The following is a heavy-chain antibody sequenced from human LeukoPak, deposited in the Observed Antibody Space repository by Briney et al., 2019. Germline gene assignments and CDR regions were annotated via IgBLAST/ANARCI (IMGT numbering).Heavy chain of an antibody. CDR2: INPNSGGT. CDR1: GYTFSGYY. V-gene: IGHV1-2*02. D-gene: IGHD1-7*01. Sequence: ASAKVSCKASGYTFSGYYMHWVRQAPGQGLEWMGWINPNSGGTNYAQKFQGRVTMTTDTSISTAYMELSRLRSDDTAVYYCAREELLAFDYWGQGSLVTVSS. CDR3: AREELLAFDY. J-gene: IGHJ4*02.